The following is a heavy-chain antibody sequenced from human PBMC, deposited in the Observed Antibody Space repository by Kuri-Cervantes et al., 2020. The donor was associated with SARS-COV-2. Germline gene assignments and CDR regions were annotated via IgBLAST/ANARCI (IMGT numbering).Heavy chain of an antibody. CDR3: AKDRPEIVVVPAAPLYFDL. V-gene: IGHV3-23*01. CDR1: GFTFSSYA. CDR2: ISGSGGST. Sequence: GGSLRLSCAASGFTFSSYAMSWVRQAPGKGLEWVSAISGSGGSTYYADSVKGRFTISRDNSKNTLYLQMNSLRAEDTAVYYWAKDRPEIVVVPAAPLYFDLWGRGTLVTVSS. D-gene: IGHD2-2*01. J-gene: IGHJ2*01.